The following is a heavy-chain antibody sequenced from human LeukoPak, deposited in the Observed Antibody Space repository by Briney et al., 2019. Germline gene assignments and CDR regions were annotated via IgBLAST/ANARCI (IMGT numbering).Heavy chain of an antibody. CDR3: ARVVAAVAGTLVYYYYYYMDV. CDR1: GGSISSSSYY. CDR2: IYYSGST. J-gene: IGHJ6*03. V-gene: IGHV4-39*07. D-gene: IGHD6-19*01. Sequence: SETLSLTCTVSGGSISSSSYYWGWIRQPPGKGLEWIGGIYYSGSTYYNPSLKSRVTISVDTSKNQFSLKLSSVTAADTAVYYCARVVAAVAGTLVYYYYYYMDVWGKGTTVTVSS.